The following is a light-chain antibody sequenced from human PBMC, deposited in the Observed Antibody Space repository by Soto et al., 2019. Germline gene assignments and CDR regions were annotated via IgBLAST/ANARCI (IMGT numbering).Light chain of an antibody. CDR2: GNS. V-gene: IGLV1-40*01. CDR1: SSNIGAGYD. Sequence: QSVLTQPPSVSGAPGQRVTISCTGSSSNIGAGYDVHWYQQLPGTAPKVLFYGNSKRPSGVPDRFSGSQSGTSASLAITGLQAEDETDYYCQSYDSSLRSWVFGGGTKLTVL. CDR3: QSYDSSLRSWV. J-gene: IGLJ3*02.